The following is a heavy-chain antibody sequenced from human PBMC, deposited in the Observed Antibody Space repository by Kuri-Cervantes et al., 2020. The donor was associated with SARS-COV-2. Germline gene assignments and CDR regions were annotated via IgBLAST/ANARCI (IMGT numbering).Heavy chain of an antibody. D-gene: IGHD4/OR15-4a*01. Sequence: ASVKVSCKASGYTFTSYGISWVRQAPGQGLEWMGWISAYNGNTNYAQKLQGRVTMTTDTSTSTAYMELRSLRSDDTAVYYCARVFSRLWGSGRYFDLWGLGTLVTVSS. CDR1: GYTFTSYG. J-gene: IGHJ2*01. CDR2: ISAYNGNT. V-gene: IGHV1-18*01. CDR3: ARVFSRLWGSGRYFDL.